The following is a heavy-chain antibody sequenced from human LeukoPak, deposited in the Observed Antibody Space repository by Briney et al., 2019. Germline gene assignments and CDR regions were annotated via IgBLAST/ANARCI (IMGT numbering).Heavy chain of an antibody. CDR1: GFTFSDYY. V-gene: IGHV3-11*01. CDR3: ARDQVEFASPWDV. Sequence: GGSLRLSCAASGFTFSDYYMSWIRQAPGKGLEWVSYISSGGTLTYYADSVKGRFTISRDNAKNSLYLQINSLRVEDTAVYCCARDQVEFASPWDVWGKGTTVIVSS. J-gene: IGHJ6*04. D-gene: IGHD2-2*01. CDR2: ISSGGTLT.